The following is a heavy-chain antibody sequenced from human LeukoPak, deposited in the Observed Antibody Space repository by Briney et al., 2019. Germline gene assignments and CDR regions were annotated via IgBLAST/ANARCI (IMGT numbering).Heavy chain of an antibody. CDR3: ARDSRTFGGVMGDY. CDR2: ISSSISYI. V-gene: IGHV3-21*01. D-gene: IGHD3-16*01. CDR1: GFTFSSYS. J-gene: IGHJ4*02. Sequence: PGGSMTPSCAAYGFTFSSYSMNWVRQAPGKGLEWVSSISSSISYIYYADSVKGRFTISRDNAKNSLYLQMNSLRAEDTAVYYCARDSRTFGGVMGDYWGQGTLVTVSS.